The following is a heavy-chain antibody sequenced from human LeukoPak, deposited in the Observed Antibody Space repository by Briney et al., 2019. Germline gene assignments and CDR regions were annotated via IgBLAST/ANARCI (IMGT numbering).Heavy chain of an antibody. J-gene: IGHJ4*02. CDR2: ITTNGNSI. Sequence: GGSLRLSCAASGFTFSSYGMHWVRQAPGKGLEWLSFITTNGNSIYYADSVRGRFTISRDDAKNSLYMQINRLRAEDTAVYYCVRDRAVANIGQLSPFHYCGQGTLVTVSS. CDR1: GFTFSSYG. V-gene: IGHV3-48*04. D-gene: IGHD6-19*01. CDR3: VRDRAVANIGQLSPFHY.